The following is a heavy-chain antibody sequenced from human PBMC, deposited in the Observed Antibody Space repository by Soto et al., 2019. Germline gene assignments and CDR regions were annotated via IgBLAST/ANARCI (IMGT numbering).Heavy chain of an antibody. D-gene: IGHD3-22*01. CDR2: ISAYNGNT. J-gene: IGHJ4*02. CDR1: GYTFTSYG. Sequence: QVQLVQSGAEVKKPGASEKVSCKASGYTFTSYGISWVRQAPGQGLEWMGWISAYNGNTNYAQKLQGRVTMTTDTSTRTAYMELRSLRSDDTAVYYCARFMTYYYDSSGYYASDWGQGTLVTVSS. V-gene: IGHV1-18*01. CDR3: ARFMTYYYDSSGYYASD.